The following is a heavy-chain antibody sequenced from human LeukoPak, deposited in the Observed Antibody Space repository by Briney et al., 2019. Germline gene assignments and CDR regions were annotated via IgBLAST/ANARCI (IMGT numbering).Heavy chain of an antibody. CDR3: ASDRGVTDTAAFDY. CDR2: IGSTSSTI. CDR1: RFTFSTYS. J-gene: IGHJ4*02. D-gene: IGHD6-13*01. Sequence: GSLRLSCAASRFTFSTYSMNWVRQAPGKGLEGVSYIGSTSSTIYYADSVKGRFTISRDNAKNTLYLQMNSLRAEDTAVDYCASDRGVTDTAAFDYWGQGTLVTVSS. V-gene: IGHV3-48*04.